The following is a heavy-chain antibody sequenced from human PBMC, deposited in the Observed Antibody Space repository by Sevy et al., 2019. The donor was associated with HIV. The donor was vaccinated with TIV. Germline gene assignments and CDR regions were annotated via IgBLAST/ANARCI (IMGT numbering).Heavy chain of an antibody. V-gene: IGHV3-30-3*01. Sequence: GWSLRLSCAASGFTFSSYAMHWVRQAPGKGLEWVAVISYDGSNKYYADSVKGRFTISRDNSKNTLYLQMNSLRAEDTAVYYCARRFGGYSDAFDIWGQGTMVTVSS. CDR3: ARRFGGYSDAFDI. D-gene: IGHD3-10*01. J-gene: IGHJ3*02. CDR1: GFTFSSYA. CDR2: ISYDGSNK.